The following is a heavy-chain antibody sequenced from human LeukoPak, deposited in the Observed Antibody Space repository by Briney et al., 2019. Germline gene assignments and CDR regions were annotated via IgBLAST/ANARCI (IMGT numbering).Heavy chain of an antibody. D-gene: IGHD3-16*02. CDR3: ARQQYDYVWGSYRFNWFDP. Sequence: GESLKISCKGSGYSFTSYWIGWVRQMPGKGLEWTGIIYPGDSDTRYSPSFQGQVTISADKSISTAYLQWSSLKASDTAMYYCARQQYDYVWGSYRFNWFDPWGQGTLVTVSS. CDR2: IYPGDSDT. V-gene: IGHV5-51*01. CDR1: GYSFTSYW. J-gene: IGHJ5*02.